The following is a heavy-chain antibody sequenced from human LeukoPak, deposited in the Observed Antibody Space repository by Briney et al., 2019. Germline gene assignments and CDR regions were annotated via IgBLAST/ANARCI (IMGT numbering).Heavy chain of an antibody. CDR3: AKDLGGIAAAGIDY. CDR1: GFTFYDYA. Sequence: GGSLRLSCAASGFTFYDYAMHWVRQAPGKGLEWVSGISWNSGSIGYADSVKGRFTISRDNAKNSLYLQMNSLRAEDTALYYCAKDLGGIAAAGIDYWGQGTLVTVSS. V-gene: IGHV3-9*01. J-gene: IGHJ4*02. CDR2: ISWNSGSI. D-gene: IGHD6-13*01.